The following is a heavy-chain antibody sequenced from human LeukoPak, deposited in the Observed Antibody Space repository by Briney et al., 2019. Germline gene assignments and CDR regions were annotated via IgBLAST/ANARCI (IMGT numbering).Heavy chain of an antibody. CDR1: GYTFTSYD. CDR3: ARDGDIVKMDY. V-gene: IGHV1-8*01. D-gene: IGHD2-15*01. CDR2: MNPNSGNT. J-gene: IGHJ4*02. Sequence: GASVKVSCKASGYTFTSYDINWVRQATGQGLEWMGWMNPNSGNTGYAQKFQGRVTMTRNTSISTAYMELSRLRSDDTAVYYCARDGDIVKMDYWGQGTLVTVSS.